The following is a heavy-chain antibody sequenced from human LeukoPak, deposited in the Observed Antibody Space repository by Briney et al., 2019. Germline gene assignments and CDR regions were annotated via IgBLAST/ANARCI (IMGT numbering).Heavy chain of an antibody. V-gene: IGHV3-48*01. CDR1: GFTFSSYS. CDR3: ATESGTYSGTCFDY. Sequence: GGSLRLSCAASGFTFSSYSMNWVRQAPGKGPEWISYISSTSNTMYYADSVKGRFTISRDNAKNSLYLQVNSLRAEDTAVYYCATESGTYSGTCFDYWGQGTLVTVSS. J-gene: IGHJ4*02. D-gene: IGHD1-26*01. CDR2: ISSTSNTM.